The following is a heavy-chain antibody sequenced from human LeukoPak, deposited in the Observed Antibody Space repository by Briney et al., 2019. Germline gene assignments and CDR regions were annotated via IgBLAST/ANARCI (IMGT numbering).Heavy chain of an antibody. Sequence: GGSLRLSCAASGFTFSSYSMNWVRQAPGKGLEWVSSISSSSSYIYYADSVKGRFTISRDNAKNSLYLQMNSLRAEDTAVYYCARELSDTAIDYYYCYMDVWGKGTTVTVSS. CDR3: ARELSDTAIDYYYCYMDV. CDR1: GFTFSSYS. V-gene: IGHV3-21*01. D-gene: IGHD5-18*01. CDR2: ISSSSSYI. J-gene: IGHJ6*03.